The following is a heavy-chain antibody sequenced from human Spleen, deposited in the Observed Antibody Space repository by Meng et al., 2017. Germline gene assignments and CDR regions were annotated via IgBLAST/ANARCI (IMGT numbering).Heavy chain of an antibody. Sequence: QGRLVPSGAEVKKPGASVKFSCEASGYTFTSYFMHWVRRAPGQGLEWMGRIDPKSGDTHYAQRFQGRVTMTGDTSISTAYMELSGLRSDDTAMYYCARDEDISAAGKLFGDYWGQGTLVTVSS. J-gene: IGHJ4*02. D-gene: IGHD6-13*01. CDR2: IDPKSGDT. CDR3: ARDEDISAAGKLFGDY. CDR1: GYTFTSYF. V-gene: IGHV1-2*06.